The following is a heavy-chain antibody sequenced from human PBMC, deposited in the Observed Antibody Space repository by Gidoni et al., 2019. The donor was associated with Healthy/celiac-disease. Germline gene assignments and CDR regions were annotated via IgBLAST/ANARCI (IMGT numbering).Heavy chain of an antibody. Sequence: EVQLLESGGGLVQPGGSLRLSCAASGFTFSCYAMSWVRQAPGKGLEWVSAISGSGGSTYYADSVKGRFTISRDNSKNTLYLQMNSLRAEDTAVYYCAKTYYYDSSGYYSFDYWGQGTLVTVSS. CDR2: ISGSGGST. CDR3: AKTYYYDSSGYYSFDY. D-gene: IGHD3-22*01. CDR1: GFTFSCYA. J-gene: IGHJ4*02. V-gene: IGHV3-23*01.